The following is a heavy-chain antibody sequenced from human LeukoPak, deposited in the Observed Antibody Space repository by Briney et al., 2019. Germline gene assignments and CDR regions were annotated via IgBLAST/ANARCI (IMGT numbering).Heavy chain of an antibody. V-gene: IGHV4-59*08. J-gene: IGHJ4*02. D-gene: IGHD2-2*01. CDR1: GGSIRIYD. Sequence: SETLSLTCTVSGGSIRIYDWIWIRQPPGKGLEGIGFIYYTGSTHYNPSLKSRVTVSVDTSKNQFSLKLSAVTAADTAVYYCARHYIQPPHYFDYWGQGTLVTVSS. CDR2: IYYTGST. CDR3: ARHYIQPPHYFDY.